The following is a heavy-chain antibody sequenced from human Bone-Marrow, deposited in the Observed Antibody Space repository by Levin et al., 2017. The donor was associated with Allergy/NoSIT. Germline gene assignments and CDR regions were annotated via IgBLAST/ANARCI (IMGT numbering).Heavy chain of an antibody. CDR3: ASLAFIDSSSFPDYYYGMDV. V-gene: IGHV4-30-4*01. D-gene: IGHD6-6*01. CDR1: GGSISSGDYY. J-gene: IGHJ6*02. CDR2: IYYSGST. Sequence: SCTVSGGSISSGDYYWSWIRQPPGKGLEWIGYIYYSGSTYYNPSLKSRVTISVDTSKNQFSLKLSSVTAADTAVYYCASLAFIDSSSFPDYYYGMDVWGQGTTVTVSS.